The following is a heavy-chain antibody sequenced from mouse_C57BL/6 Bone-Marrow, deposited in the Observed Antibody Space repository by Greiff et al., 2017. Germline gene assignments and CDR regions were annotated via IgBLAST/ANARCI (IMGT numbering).Heavy chain of an antibody. Sequence: EVNLVESGGGLVKPGGSLKLSCAASGFTFSSYTMSWVRQTPVKRLQWVAAISGGGGNTYYPDSVKGRFTISRDNDKNILYLQMSSLRSEDTALYYCSRQVTTVLATKYFDVWGTGTTVTVSS. CDR3: SRQVTTVLATKYFDV. D-gene: IGHD1-1*01. V-gene: IGHV5-9*01. J-gene: IGHJ1*03. CDR1: GFTFSSYT. CDR2: ISGGGGNT.